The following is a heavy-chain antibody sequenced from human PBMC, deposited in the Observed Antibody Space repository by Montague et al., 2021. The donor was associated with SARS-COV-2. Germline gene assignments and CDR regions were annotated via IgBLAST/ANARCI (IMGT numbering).Heavy chain of an antibody. D-gene: IGHD3-10*01. CDR3: ARLESTRGVIIRGAFHI. J-gene: IGHJ3*02. CDR1: GDSINNSRYY. CDR2: IYYSGSA. V-gene: IGHV4-39*01. Sequence: SETLSLTCSVSGDSINNSRYYWGWIRQPPGKGLEWIGTIYYSGSAYYNPSLKSRVTIPVDTSKDQFSLKLNSVTATDTAVYYCARLESTRGVIIRGAFHIWGQGTKVTVSS.